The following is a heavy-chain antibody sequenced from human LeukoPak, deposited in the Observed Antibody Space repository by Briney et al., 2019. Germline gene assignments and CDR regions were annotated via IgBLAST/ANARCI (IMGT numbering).Heavy chain of an antibody. CDR1: GGSFSGYY. D-gene: IGHD2-15*01. CDR2: INHSGST. J-gene: IGHJ5*02. CDR3: ARAELYCSGGSCYSRWFDP. V-gene: IGHV4-34*01. Sequence: SETLSLTCAVYGGSFSGYYWSWIRQPPGKGLEWIGEINHSGSTNYNPSLKSRVTISVDTSKNQFSLKLSSVTAADTAVYYCARAELYCSGGSCYSRWFDPWGQGTLVTVSS.